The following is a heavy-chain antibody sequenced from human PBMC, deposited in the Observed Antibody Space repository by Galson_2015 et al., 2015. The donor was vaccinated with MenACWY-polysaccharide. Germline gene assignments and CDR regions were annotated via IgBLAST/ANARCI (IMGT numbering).Heavy chain of an antibody. CDR1: GFTFSSFW. CDR3: AREGLVEAFEN. CDR2: IKQDESEK. D-gene: IGHD2-8*02. Sequence: SLRLSCAASGFTFSSFWMSWVRQAPGKGLEWVANIKQDESEKYYVDSVKGRFTISRDNAENSVFLQMNSLRVEDTAVYYCAREGLVEAFENWGQGTMVTVSS. V-gene: IGHV3-7*01. J-gene: IGHJ3*02.